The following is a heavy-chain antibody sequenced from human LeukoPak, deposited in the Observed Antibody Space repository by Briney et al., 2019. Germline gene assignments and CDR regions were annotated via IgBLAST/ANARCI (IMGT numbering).Heavy chain of an antibody. V-gene: IGHV4-59*08. CDR3: ARVRGLGVISPYFDY. CDR2: INYSGST. Sequence: PSETLSLTCSVSGGSISSHCWGWIRQPPGKGLGWLGCINYSGSTHYNPSLESRVTISAATSKNQFSLKLSSVTAADTAVYYCARVRGLGVISPYFDYWGQGILVTVSS. CDR1: GGSISSHC. J-gene: IGHJ4*02. D-gene: IGHD3-16*02.